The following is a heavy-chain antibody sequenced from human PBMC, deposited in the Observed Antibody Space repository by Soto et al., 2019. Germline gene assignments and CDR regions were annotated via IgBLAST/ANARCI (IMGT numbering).Heavy chain of an antibody. Sequence: VQLVESGGGVVQPGRSLRLSCAATGFTLSSYGMHWVCQAPGKGLEWVPVIWYDGSNNYYADSVKGRFTISRANSKNTLYLQRNSLRAEDTAVYYCPRDSITIFGVVSYYFDYWGQGTLVTVSS. CDR3: PRDSITIFGVVSYYFDY. J-gene: IGHJ4*02. CDR1: GFTLSSYG. CDR2: IWYDGSNN. D-gene: IGHD3-3*01. V-gene: IGHV3-33*01.